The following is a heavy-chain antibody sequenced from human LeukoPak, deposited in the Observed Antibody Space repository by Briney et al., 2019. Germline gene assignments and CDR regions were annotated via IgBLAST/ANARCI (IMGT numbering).Heavy chain of an antibody. J-gene: IGHJ4*02. D-gene: IGHD2-21*01. CDR1: GYTFTSYG. V-gene: IGHV1-18*01. CDR2: ISAYNGNT. CDR3: ARDPMAGRSGDSGTFEY. Sequence: ASVKVSCKASGYTFTSYGISWVRQAPGQGLEWMGWISAYNGNTNYAQKLQGRVTTTTDTSTSTAYMELRSLRSDDTAVYYCARDPMAGRSGDSGTFEYWGQGALVTVSS.